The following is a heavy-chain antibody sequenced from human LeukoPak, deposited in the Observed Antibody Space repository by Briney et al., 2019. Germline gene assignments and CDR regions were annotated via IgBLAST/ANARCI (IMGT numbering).Heavy chain of an antibody. CDR1: GFTFSSYA. D-gene: IGHD2-15*01. Sequence: GGSLRLSCAASGFTFSSYAMHWVRQAPGKGLEWVAVISYDGSNKYYADSVKGRFTISRDNSKNTLYLQMNSLRAEDTAVYYCARDRGGPMGYFQHWSQGTLVTVSS. V-gene: IGHV3-30-3*01. J-gene: IGHJ1*01. CDR3: ARDRGGPMGYFQH. CDR2: ISYDGSNK.